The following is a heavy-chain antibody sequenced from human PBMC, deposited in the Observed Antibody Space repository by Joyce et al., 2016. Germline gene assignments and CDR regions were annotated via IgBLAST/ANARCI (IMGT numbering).Heavy chain of an antibody. J-gene: IGHJ4*02. D-gene: IGHD6-19*01. Sequence: EVQLVQSGAEVKKPGESLKISCTASGYSFTKYWIAWVRQMPGKGLEWRGSVNPGDSDTRYSPSFQGQVTLSADKSITTAYLQWNGLKASDTATYFCARRSIQVAAWFFDHWGQGTLVTVSS. CDR3: ARRSIQVAAWFFDH. V-gene: IGHV5-51*01. CDR1: GYSFTKYW. CDR2: VNPGDSDT.